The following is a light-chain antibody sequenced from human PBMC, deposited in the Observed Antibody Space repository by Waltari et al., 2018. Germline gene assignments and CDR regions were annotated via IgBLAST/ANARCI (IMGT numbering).Light chain of an antibody. CDR3: QQRSNWPLT. CDR1: QSVSSY. J-gene: IGKJ4*01. V-gene: IGKV3-11*01. CDR2: DAS. Sequence: EIVLTQSPATLSLSPVERATLSCRASQSVSSYLAWYQQKPGQAPRLLIYDASNRATCIPARFSGSGSGTDFTLTISSLGPEDFAVYYCQQRSNWPLTFGGGTKVEIK.